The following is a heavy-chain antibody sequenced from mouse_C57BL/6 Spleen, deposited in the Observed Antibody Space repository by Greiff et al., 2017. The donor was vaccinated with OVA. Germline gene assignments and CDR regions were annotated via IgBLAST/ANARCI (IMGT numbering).Heavy chain of an antibody. Sequence: EVKLMESEGGLVQPGSSMKLSCTASGFTFSDYYMAWVRQVPEKGLEWVANINYDGSSTYYLDSLKSRFIISRDNAKNILYLQMGSLKSEDTATYYCARVKSGSSSGWYFDVWGTGTTVTVSS. V-gene: IGHV5-16*01. CDR2: INYDGSST. D-gene: IGHD1-1*01. CDR3: ARVKSGSSSGWYFDV. CDR1: GFTFSDYY. J-gene: IGHJ1*03.